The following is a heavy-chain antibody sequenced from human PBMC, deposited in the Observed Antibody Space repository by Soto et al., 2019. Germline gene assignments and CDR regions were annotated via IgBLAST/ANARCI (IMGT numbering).Heavy chain of an antibody. J-gene: IGHJ6*02. CDR1: GFTFSSYW. D-gene: IGHD6-13*01. Sequence: PGGSLRLSCAASGFTFSSYWMSWVRQAPGKGLEWVANIKQDGSEKYYVDSVKGRFTISRDNAKNSLYLQMNSLRAEDTAVYYCARVSGYGSSWYSYTDYYYYYGIDVWGQGTTVTVSS. V-gene: IGHV3-7*03. CDR3: ARVSGYGSSWYSYTDYYYYYGIDV. CDR2: IKQDGSEK.